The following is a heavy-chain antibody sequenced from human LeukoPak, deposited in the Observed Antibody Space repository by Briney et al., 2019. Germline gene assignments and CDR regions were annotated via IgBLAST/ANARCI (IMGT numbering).Heavy chain of an antibody. Sequence: PGGSLRLSCAASGFPFSTYWMSWVRQAPGKGLEWVASIKEDGSQKYYVDSVKGRFTISRDNAENSLYLQMNSLGAEDTAVYYCARWAYGTRGFDYWGQGTLVTVSS. CDR2: IKEDGSQK. V-gene: IGHV3-7*01. J-gene: IGHJ4*02. D-gene: IGHD4-17*01. CDR1: GFPFSTYW. CDR3: ARWAYGTRGFDY.